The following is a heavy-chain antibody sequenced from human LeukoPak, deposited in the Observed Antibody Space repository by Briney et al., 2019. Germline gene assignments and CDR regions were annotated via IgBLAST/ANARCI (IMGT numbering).Heavy chain of an antibody. CDR3: TQDDSSRFDP. CDR1: GFTFSGYG. CDR2: IAYDGSRK. J-gene: IGHJ5*02. D-gene: IGHD2-21*01. V-gene: IGHV3-30*18. Sequence: QPGGSLRLSCAASGFTFSGYGMHWVRQAPGKGLEWVTGIAYDGSRKHYADSVKGRFTISRDNSRNTMDLQMNSLRVEDTAVYHCTQDDSSRFDPWGQGTLVIVSA.